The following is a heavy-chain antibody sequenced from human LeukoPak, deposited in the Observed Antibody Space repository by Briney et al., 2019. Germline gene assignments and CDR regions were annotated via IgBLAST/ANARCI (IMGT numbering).Heavy chain of an antibody. J-gene: IGHJ4*02. D-gene: IGHD2-2*01. V-gene: IGHV4-59*01. Sequence: ETLSLTCTVSGASISRYYWSWIRQSPGKGLEWIGYVYNSETTSYNPSLKSRVAMSLYTSKSQFSLRLRSVTAADTALYFCAGGGYCSSASCFAPLFDWWGRGIVVPVSS. CDR2: VYNSETT. CDR3: AGGGYCSSASCFAPLFDW. CDR1: GASISRYY.